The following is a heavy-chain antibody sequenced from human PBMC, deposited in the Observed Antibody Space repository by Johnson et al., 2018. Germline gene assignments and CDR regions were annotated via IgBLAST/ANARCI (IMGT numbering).Heavy chain of an antibody. V-gene: IGHV3-49*03. CDR1: GFTFGDYA. CDR2: IRSKAYGGTT. CDR3: TRGRYNWNYVVY. Sequence: VQLQESGGGLVQPGRSLRLSCTASGFTFGDYAMSWFRQAPGKGLEWVGFIRSKAYGGTTEYAASVKGRFTISREDSKSIAYLQMKSLKTEDTAVYYCTRGRYNWNYVVYWGQGTLVTVSS. D-gene: IGHD1-7*01. J-gene: IGHJ4*02.